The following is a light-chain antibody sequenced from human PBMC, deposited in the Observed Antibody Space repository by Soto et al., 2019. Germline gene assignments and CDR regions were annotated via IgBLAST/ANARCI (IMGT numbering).Light chain of an antibody. V-gene: IGKV1-9*01. CDR2: VAS. J-gene: IGKJ5*01. CDR3: QQLFSFPPT. Sequence: DIQLTQSPSFLSASVGDRVTITCRASQGINNYLAWYQQKPGKAPNLLIYVASTLQSGVPSRLSGSGSGTEFTLTISSLQPEDLGTYYCQQLFSFPPTFGQGTRLEIK. CDR1: QGINNY.